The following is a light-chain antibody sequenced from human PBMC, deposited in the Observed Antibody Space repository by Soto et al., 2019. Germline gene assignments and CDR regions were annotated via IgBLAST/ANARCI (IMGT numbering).Light chain of an antibody. CDR1: SSNIGSSS. J-gene: IGLJ2*01. Sequence: QSVLTQPPSASGTPGQRVTISCSGSSSNIGSSSVNWYQQLPGTAPKLLIYDNYKRPSGIPDRFSGSTSGTSATLAIAGLHTGDDADYYCDSWDTSLSVVLFGGGTKLTVL. V-gene: IGLV1-51*01. CDR2: DNY. CDR3: DSWDTSLSVVL.